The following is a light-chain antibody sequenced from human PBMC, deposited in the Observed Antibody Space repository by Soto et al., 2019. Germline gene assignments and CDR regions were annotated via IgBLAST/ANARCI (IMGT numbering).Light chain of an antibody. CDR3: TSYTSSNTVV. CDR1: SSDVGGYNY. V-gene: IGLV2-14*01. Sequence: QSALTQPASVSGSPGQSITISCTGTSSDVGGYNYVSWYQHHPGKAPKLMIYEVSNRPSGVSNRFSGSKSGNTASLTISGLQAEDEADYYCTSYTSSNTVVFGGGTKLTAL. J-gene: IGLJ2*01. CDR2: EVS.